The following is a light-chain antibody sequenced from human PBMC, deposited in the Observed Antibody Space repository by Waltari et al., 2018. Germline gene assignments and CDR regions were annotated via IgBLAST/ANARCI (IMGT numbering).Light chain of an antibody. CDR1: SSSCGSYTY. Sequence: QSALTQPRSLSGSPGPSFTISCTGTSSSCGSYTYVSWHQQHPGQAPKLIIFDVSKRPSGVPDRFSRSKSGDTASLTISGLQAEDEADYYCCSYTVSNTLLFGGGTKLTVL. J-gene: IGLJ3*02. V-gene: IGLV2-11*01. CDR3: CSYTVSNTLL. CDR2: DVS.